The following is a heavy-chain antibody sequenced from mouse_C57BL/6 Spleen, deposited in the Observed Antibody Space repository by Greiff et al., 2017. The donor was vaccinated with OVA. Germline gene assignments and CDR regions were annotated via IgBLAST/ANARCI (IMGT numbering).Heavy chain of an antibody. Sequence: QVPLQQPGAELVKPGASVKLSCKASGYTFTSYWMHWVKQRPGPGLAWIGLIHPNSGSTNYNEKFKSKAALTVDKSSSTAYMQLSSLTSEDSAGYYCARSYSNDERGARDYWGQGTSVTVSA. D-gene: IGHD2-12*01. V-gene: IGHV1-64*01. J-gene: IGHJ4*01. CDR2: IHPNSGST. CDR3: ARSYSNDERGARDY. CDR1: GYTFTSYW.